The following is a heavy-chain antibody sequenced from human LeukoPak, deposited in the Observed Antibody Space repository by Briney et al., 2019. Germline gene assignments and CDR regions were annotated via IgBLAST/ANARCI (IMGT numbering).Heavy chain of an antibody. CDR2: ISYDGSNK. V-gene: IGHV3-30-3*01. CDR3: ARVRGTTVTKYYFDY. Sequence: PGRSLRLSCAASGFTFSSYAMHWVRQAPGKGLEWVAVISYDGSNKYYADSVKGRFTISRDNSKNTLYLQMNSLRAEDMAVYYCARVRGTTVTKYYFDYWGQGTLVTVSS. J-gene: IGHJ4*02. D-gene: IGHD4-17*01. CDR1: GFTFSSYA.